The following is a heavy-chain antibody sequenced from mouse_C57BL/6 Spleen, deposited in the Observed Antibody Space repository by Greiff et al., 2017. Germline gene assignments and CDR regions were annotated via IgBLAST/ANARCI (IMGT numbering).Heavy chain of an antibody. CDR2: ISSGGDYI. Sequence: EVQGVESGEGLVKPGGSLKLSCAASGFTFSSYAMSWVRQTPEKRLEWVAYISSGGDYIYYADTVKGRFTISRANARNTLYLQMSSLKSEDTAMYYCTRPYSNYVGFAYWGQGTLVTVSA. CDR1: GFTFSSYA. CDR3: TRPYSNYVGFAY. V-gene: IGHV5-9-1*02. D-gene: IGHD2-5*01. J-gene: IGHJ3*01.